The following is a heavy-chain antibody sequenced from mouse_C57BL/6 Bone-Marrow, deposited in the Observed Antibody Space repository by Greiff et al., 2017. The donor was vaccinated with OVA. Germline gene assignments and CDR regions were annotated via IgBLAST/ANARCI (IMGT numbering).Heavy chain of an antibody. CDR1: GFSFNTYA. J-gene: IGHJ4*01. CDR3: VGSYYSNYVAMDY. V-gene: IGHV10-1*01. CDR2: IRSKSNNYAT. Sequence: EVQGVESGGGLVQPKGSLKLSCAASGFSFNTYAMTWVRQAPGRGLEWVARIRSKSNNYATSYADAVKDRFTISKDDSESILYLQMNNVKTEDTAVYCCVGSYYSNYVAMDYWGQGTSVTVSS. D-gene: IGHD2-5*01.